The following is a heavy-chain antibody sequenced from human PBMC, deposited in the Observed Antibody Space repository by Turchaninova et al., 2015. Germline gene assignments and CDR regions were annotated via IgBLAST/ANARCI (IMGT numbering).Heavy chain of an antibody. J-gene: IGHJ1*01. V-gene: IGHV4-38-2*01. Sequence: QVQLPESGPGRVKPSETLSLTCADVGSSISSGYSWGWIRPPPGQGLEWIVSIYHSGSTYYNPSLKSRGTISVDTSKNQFSLKLSSVTAADTAVYYCARHSTGYDAEYFQHWGQGTLVTVSS. CDR2: IYHSGST. D-gene: IGHD3-9*01. CDR3: ARHSTGYDAEYFQH. CDR1: GSSISSGYS.